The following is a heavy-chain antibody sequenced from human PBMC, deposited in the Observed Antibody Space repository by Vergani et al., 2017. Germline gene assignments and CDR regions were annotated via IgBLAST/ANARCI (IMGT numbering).Heavy chain of an antibody. Sequence: EVQLVPSGAVVKPPGESLMISCEGSGYSFTSYWIGWVRQMPGNGLEWMGIIYPGDSYTRYSPSFQGQVTISADKSHSTAYLQWSSLKASATAMYYCARHVRNSSGYYYRPWGQGTLVTVSS. J-gene: IGHJ5*02. CDR1: GYSFTSYW. D-gene: IGHD3-22*01. CDR2: IYPGDSYT. V-gene: IGHV5-51*01. CDR3: ARHVRNSSGYYYRP.